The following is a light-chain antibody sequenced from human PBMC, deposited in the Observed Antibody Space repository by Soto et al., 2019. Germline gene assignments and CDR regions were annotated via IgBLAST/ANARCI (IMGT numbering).Light chain of an antibody. Sequence: QSVLTQPASVSGSPGQSITISCTGAYSDIGGYNYVSWYQQHPGKAPKLMIYDVTNQPSGVSYRFSGSKSGNTASLTISGLQAEDEADYYCSSYTSRSTLGVFGGGTKLTVL. J-gene: IGLJ2*01. CDR3: SSYTSRSTLGV. CDR2: DVT. CDR1: YSDIGGYNY. V-gene: IGLV2-14*03.